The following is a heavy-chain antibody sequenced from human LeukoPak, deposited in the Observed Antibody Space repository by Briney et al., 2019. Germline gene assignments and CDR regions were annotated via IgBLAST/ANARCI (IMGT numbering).Heavy chain of an antibody. D-gene: IGHD1-14*01. CDR1: GFTFSDYY. CDR3: ARRSGTTFFDH. J-gene: IGHJ4*02. CDR2: ITNIDNTI. V-gene: IGHV3-11*04. Sequence: GGSLRLSCAASGFTFSDYYMSWIRQAPGKGLEWVSYITNIDNTIHYADSVRGRFTISRDNTKNSLYLQMNSLGAEDTAVYYCARRSGTTFFDHWGQGTVVTVSS.